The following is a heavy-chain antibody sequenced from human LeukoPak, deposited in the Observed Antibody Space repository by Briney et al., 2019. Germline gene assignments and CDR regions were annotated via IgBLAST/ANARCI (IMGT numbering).Heavy chain of an antibody. CDR1: GFTFSNAW. J-gene: IGHJ4*02. D-gene: IGHD3-22*01. V-gene: IGHV3-15*01. CDR3: TSRGYDSSGYYYRY. CDR2: IKSKTDGGTT. Sequence: GGSLRLSCAASGFTFSNAWMRWVRQAPGKGLEWVGRIKSKTDGGTTDYAAAVKGRFTISRDDSKNTLYLQMNSLKTEDTAVYYCTSRGYDSSGYYYRYWGQGTLVTVSS.